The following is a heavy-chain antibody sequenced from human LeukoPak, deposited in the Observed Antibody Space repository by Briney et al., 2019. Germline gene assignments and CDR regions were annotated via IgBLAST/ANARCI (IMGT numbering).Heavy chain of an antibody. CDR3: AKDLSVVGAHDSFDV. J-gene: IGHJ3*01. Sequence: GRSLRLSCAASGFSFSSYGMHWVRQAPDKGLEWLTVISYDGNTIYYADSVKGRFTISRDNSKNTLYLQMNSLRIEDTAVYYCAKDLSVVGAHDSFDVWGQGTMVTVSS. V-gene: IGHV3-30*18. CDR1: GFSFSSYG. CDR2: ISYDGNTI. D-gene: IGHD1-26*01.